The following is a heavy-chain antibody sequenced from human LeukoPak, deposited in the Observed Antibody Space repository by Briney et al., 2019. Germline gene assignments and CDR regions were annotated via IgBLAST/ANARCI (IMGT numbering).Heavy chain of an antibody. CDR1: GFTFSSYA. D-gene: IGHD2-15*01. CDR3: AKSGGFGGSPYYDY. Sequence: GGSLRLSCAASGFTFSSYAMSWVRQAPGKGLEWVSAISGSGGSTYYADSVKGRFTISRDNSKNTLYLQMNSLRADDTAVYFCAKSGGFGGSPYYDYWGQGALVTVSS. CDR2: ISGSGGST. V-gene: IGHV3-23*01. J-gene: IGHJ4*02.